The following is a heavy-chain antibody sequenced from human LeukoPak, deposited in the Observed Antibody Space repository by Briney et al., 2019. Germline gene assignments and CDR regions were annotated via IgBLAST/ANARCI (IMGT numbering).Heavy chain of an antibody. V-gene: IGHV1-58*01. CDR1: GFTFTSSA. D-gene: IGHD2-2*01. J-gene: IGHJ4*02. CDR2: IVVGSGNT. Sequence: ASVKVSCKASGFTFTSSAVQWVRQARGQRLEWIGWIVVGSGNTNYAQKFQERVTITRDMSASTAYMELSSLRSEDTAVYYCAAWIPAARAKDDYWGQGTLVTVSS. CDR3: AAWIPAARAKDDY.